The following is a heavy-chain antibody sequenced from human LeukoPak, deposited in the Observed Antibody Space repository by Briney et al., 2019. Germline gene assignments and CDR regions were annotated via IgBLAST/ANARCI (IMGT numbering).Heavy chain of an antibody. Sequence: PGGSLRLSCAASGFTFSSYYMTWVRLAPGNGLEWVANIKQDGSEKVYVDSVKGRFTISRDNTRNSLYLQMNSLGVEDTAVYYCARGWVTDLWGQGTLVTVSS. D-gene: IGHD6-19*01. CDR1: GFTFSSYY. CDR2: IKQDGSEK. V-gene: IGHV3-7*03. CDR3: ARGWVTDL. J-gene: IGHJ5*02.